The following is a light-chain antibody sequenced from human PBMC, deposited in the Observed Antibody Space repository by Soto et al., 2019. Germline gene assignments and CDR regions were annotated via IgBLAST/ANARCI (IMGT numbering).Light chain of an antibody. CDR1: SSDVGTYNL. J-gene: IGLJ1*01. CDR3: CSYAGSSVYV. CDR2: EVI. Sequence: QSVLTQPASVSGSPGQSITISCTGTSSDVGTYNLVSWYQQHPGKAPKLMIYEVIKRPSGVSNRFSGSKSGNTASLTISGLQADDDADYYCCSYAGSSVYVFGTGTKVTVL. V-gene: IGLV2-23*02.